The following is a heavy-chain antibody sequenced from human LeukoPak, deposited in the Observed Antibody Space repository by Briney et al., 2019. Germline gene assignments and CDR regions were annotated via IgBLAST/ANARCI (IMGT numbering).Heavy chain of an antibody. Sequence: GGSLRLSCAASGFTFSSYSMNWVRQAPGKGLEWVSSISSSSSYIYYADSVKGRFTISRDNAKNSLYLLMNSLRAEDTAVYYCARGSGYDSYFDYWGQGTLVTVSS. CDR3: ARGSGYDSYFDY. D-gene: IGHD5-12*01. V-gene: IGHV3-21*01. CDR2: ISSSSSYI. CDR1: GFTFSSYS. J-gene: IGHJ4*02.